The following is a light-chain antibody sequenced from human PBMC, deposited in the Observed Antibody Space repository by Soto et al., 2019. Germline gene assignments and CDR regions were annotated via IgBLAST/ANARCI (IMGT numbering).Light chain of an antibody. Sequence: DTVLTQSPGTLSLSPGERATLSCRASQSVSSSYLAWYQQKPGQAPRLLIYGASSRATGIPDRFSGSGSGTDFTLTISRLEPEDFAVYYCQQYDSSPKTFGQGTKVDI. J-gene: IGKJ1*01. CDR1: QSVSSSY. V-gene: IGKV3-20*01. CDR3: QQYDSSPKT. CDR2: GAS.